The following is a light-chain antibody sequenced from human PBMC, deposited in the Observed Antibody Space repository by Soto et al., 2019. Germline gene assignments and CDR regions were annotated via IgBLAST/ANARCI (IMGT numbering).Light chain of an antibody. CDR3: QQYGNSPQT. J-gene: IGKJ1*01. Sequence: EIVLTQSPGTLPLSPGERVTLSCRASQSVNSSYLAWYQHKPGQAPRLLIYGASTRATGIPDRFSGSGSGTDFTLTIARLEPGDFAEYYCQQYGNSPQTFGRGTKVDIK. CDR1: QSVNSSY. CDR2: GAS. V-gene: IGKV3-20*01.